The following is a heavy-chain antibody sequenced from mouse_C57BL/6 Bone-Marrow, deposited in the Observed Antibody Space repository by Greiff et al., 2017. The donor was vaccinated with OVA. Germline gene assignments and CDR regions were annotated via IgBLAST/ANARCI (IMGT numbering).Heavy chain of an antibody. D-gene: IGHD1-1*01. CDR3: TRSDYYGSTYWYFDV. V-gene: IGHV1-15*01. Sequence: QVQLQQSGAELVRPGASVTLSCKASGYTFTDYEMHWVKQTPVHGLEWIGAIDPETGGTAYNQKFKGKAILTADKSSSTAYMELRSPTSEDSAVYYCTRSDYYGSTYWYFDVWGTGTTVTVSS. CDR2: IDPETGGT. CDR1: GYTFTDYE. J-gene: IGHJ1*03.